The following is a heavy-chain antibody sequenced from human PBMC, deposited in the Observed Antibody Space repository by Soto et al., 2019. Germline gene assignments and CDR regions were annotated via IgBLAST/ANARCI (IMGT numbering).Heavy chain of an antibody. D-gene: IGHD1-26*01. Sequence: GGSLRLSCAASGLTFSSYGMHWVRQAPGKGLEWVAVISYDGSNKYYADSVKGRFTISRDNSKNTLYLQMNSLRAEDTAVYYCAKLSGSHYYYYGMDVWGQGTTVTVSS. CDR1: GLTFSSYG. J-gene: IGHJ6*02. V-gene: IGHV3-30*18. CDR2: ISYDGSNK. CDR3: AKLSGSHYYYYGMDV.